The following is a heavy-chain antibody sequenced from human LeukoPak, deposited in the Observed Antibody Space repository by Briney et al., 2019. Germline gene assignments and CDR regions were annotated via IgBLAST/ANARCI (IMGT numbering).Heavy chain of an antibody. CDR2: ISYDGSNK. J-gene: IGHJ4*02. V-gene: IGHV3-30*18. CDR1: GFTFSSYG. D-gene: IGHD5-12*01. CDR3: AKSHVATTYYFDY. Sequence: QPGRSLRLSCAASGFTFSSYGMHWVRQAPGKGLEWVAVISYDGSNKYYADSVKGRFTISRDNSKNTLYLQMNSLRAEDTAVYYCAKSHVATTYYFDYWGQGTLVTVSS.